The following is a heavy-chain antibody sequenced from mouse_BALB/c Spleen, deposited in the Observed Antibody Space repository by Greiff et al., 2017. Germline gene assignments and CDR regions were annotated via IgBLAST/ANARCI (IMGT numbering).Heavy chain of an antibody. CDR1: GYAFSSYW. D-gene: IGHD2-14*01. V-gene: IGHV1-80*01. CDR2: IDPGDGDT. J-gene: IGHJ3*01. Sequence: QVQLQQSGAELVRPGSSVKISCKASGYAFSSYWMNWVKQRPGQGLEWIGQIDPGDGDTNYNGKFKGKATLTADKSSSTAYMQLSSLTSEDSAVYFCARCDYRYGSFAYWGQGTLVTVSA. CDR3: ARCDYRYGSFAY.